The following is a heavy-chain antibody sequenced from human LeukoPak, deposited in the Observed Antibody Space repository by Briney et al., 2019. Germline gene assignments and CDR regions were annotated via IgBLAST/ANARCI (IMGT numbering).Heavy chain of an antibody. CDR2: ISGSGDNT. CDR3: AKGGRGSIATRPDY. Sequence: GGSLRLSCAASGFTFSSYAMNWVRQVPGKGLEWVSAISGSGDNTYYADSAKGRFTISRDNTKNTLYMEMNSLRAEDTAVYYCAKGGRGSIATRPDYWGQGTLVTVSS. J-gene: IGHJ4*02. V-gene: IGHV3-23*01. CDR1: GFTFSSYA. D-gene: IGHD6-6*01.